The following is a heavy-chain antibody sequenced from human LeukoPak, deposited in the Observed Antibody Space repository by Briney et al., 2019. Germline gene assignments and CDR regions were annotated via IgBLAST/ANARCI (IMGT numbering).Heavy chain of an antibody. CDR3: ARALVTGTYASFDC. D-gene: IGHD1-20*01. J-gene: IGHJ4*02. CDR2: IYYSGST. V-gene: IGHV4-59*01. CDR1: GGSISSYY. Sequence: PSETLSLTCTVSGGSISSYYWSWIRQPPGKGLEWIGYIYYSGSTNYNPSLKSRVTISVDTSKSQFSLKLSSVTAADTAVYYCARALVTGTYASFDCWGQGTLVTVSS.